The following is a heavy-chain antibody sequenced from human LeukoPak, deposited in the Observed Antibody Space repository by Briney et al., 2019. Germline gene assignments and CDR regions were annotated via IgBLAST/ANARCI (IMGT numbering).Heavy chain of an antibody. CDR3: ARARLVGATYYYFDY. CDR1: GFTFSSYW. D-gene: IGHD1-26*01. Sequence: GGPLRLSCAASGFTFSSYWMSWVRQAPGKGLEWVANIKQDGSEKYYVDSVKGRFTISRDNAKNSLYLQMNSLRAEDTAVYYCARARLVGATYYYFDYWGQGTLVTVSS. J-gene: IGHJ4*02. V-gene: IGHV3-7*01. CDR2: IKQDGSEK.